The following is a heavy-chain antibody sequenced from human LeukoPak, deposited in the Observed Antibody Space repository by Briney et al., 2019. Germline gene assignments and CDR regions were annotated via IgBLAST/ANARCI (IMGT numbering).Heavy chain of an antibody. Sequence: GGSLRFSCAASGFTFSTYVMHWVRQAPGKGLEFAAATNDNGDRTFYPISVKGRFIISRDNSKNTLYLQMGSLRPEDTAVYFCASIDATPIWGQGTLVTVSS. D-gene: IGHD1-26*01. V-gene: IGHV3-64*01. CDR3: ASIDATPI. J-gene: IGHJ4*02. CDR1: GFTFSTYV. CDR2: TNDNGDRT.